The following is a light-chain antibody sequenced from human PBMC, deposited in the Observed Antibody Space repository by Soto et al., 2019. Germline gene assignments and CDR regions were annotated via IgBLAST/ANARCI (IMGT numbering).Light chain of an antibody. CDR2: GAS. J-gene: IGKJ1*01. CDR3: QQYNNWWT. Sequence: EILMTQSPATLSVSPGERATLSCGASQSVDDNLAWYQQNPGQAPRLLIYGASTRATGISARFSGSGSGTEFTLTISSLQSEDFGVYYCQQYNNWWTFGQGTKVDSK. CDR1: QSVDDN. V-gene: IGKV3-15*01.